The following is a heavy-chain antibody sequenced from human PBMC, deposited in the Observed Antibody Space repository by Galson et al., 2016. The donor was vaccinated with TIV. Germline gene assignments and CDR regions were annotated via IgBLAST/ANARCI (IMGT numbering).Heavy chain of an antibody. J-gene: IGHJ4*02. V-gene: IGHV1-24*01. CDR1: GGVFNNYA. CDR2: FDPENDRA. D-gene: IGHD3-9*01. Sequence: SVKVSCKASGGVFNNYAILWVRQAPGKGLEWMGGFDPENDRAIYAQRFKGRVTMTDDTSTDTSSLELRRLRSDDTAVYFCATARLGIFNYFDSWGQGTLVTVSS. CDR3: ATARLGIFNYFDS.